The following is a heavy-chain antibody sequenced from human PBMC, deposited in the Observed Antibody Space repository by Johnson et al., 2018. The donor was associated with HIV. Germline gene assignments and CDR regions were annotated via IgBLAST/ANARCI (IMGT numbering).Heavy chain of an antibody. CDR1: GFTFDDHG. CDR2: INWNGGRT. V-gene: IGHV3-20*04. D-gene: IGHD3-22*01. CDR3: TRGRRTNYYDSSGDDAFDI. Sequence: VLLVESGGGVVRPGGSLRLSCAASGFTFDDHGMSWVRQGSGKGLEWVSGINWNGGRTGYADSVKGRFTISRDNAKNSLYLQMNSLRAEDTALYYCTRGRRTNYYDSSGDDAFDIWGQGTMVTVSS. J-gene: IGHJ3*02.